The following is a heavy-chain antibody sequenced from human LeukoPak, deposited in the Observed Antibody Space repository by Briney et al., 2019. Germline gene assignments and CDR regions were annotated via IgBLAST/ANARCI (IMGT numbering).Heavy chain of an antibody. J-gene: IGHJ3*02. CDR1: RFTFSTYA. CDR3: AKTDYYGSGSYYIHDAFDI. V-gene: IGHV3-23*01. Sequence: GGSLRLSCAASRFTFSTYAMSWVRQAPGKGLEWVSAISGSGGSTYYADSVKGRFTISRDNSKNTLYLQMNSLRAEDTAVYYCAKTDYYGSGSYYIHDAFDIWGKGTTVTVSS. CDR2: ISGSGGST. D-gene: IGHD3-10*01.